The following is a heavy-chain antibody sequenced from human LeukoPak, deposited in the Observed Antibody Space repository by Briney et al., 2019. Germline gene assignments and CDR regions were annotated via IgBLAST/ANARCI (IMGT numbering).Heavy chain of an antibody. CDR1: GYTFTGYY. CDR2: INPNSGGT. D-gene: IGHD3-22*01. J-gene: IGHJ4*02. Sequence: ASVKVSCKASGYTFTGYYMHWVRQAPGQGLEWMGWINPNSGGTNYAQKFQGRVTMTRGTSISTAYMELSRLRSDDTAVYYCARDDYYDSSGYYFGYWGQGTLVTVSS. V-gene: IGHV1-2*02. CDR3: ARDDYYDSSGYYFGY.